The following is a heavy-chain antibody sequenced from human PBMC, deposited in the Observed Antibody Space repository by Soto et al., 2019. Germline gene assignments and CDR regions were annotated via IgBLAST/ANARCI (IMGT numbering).Heavy chain of an antibody. CDR1: GFTVSSNY. J-gene: IGHJ4*02. CDR3: ARGRPLYYNGSGSYYGPFDY. Sequence: EVQLVESGGGLVQPGGSLRLSCAASGFTVSSNYMSWVRQAPGKGLEWVSVIYSGGSTYYADSVKGRFTISRHNSKNTLYLQMNSLRAEDTAVYYCARGRPLYYNGSGSYYGPFDYWGQGTLVTVSS. V-gene: IGHV3-53*04. D-gene: IGHD3-10*01. CDR2: IYSGGST.